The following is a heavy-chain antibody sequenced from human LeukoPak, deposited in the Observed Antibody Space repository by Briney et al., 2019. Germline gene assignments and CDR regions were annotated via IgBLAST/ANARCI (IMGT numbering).Heavy chain of an antibody. Sequence: SGTLSLTCTVSGGSISSSSYYWGWLRQPPGKGLEWIVYIYHSGSTYYNPSLKSRVTISVDRSKNQFSLKLSSVTAADTAEYCCARVYSSGSRAFQHWGQGTLVTVSS. CDR1: GGSISSSSYY. CDR3: ARVYSSGSRAFQH. D-gene: IGHD6-19*01. J-gene: IGHJ1*01. V-gene: IGHV4-30-2*01. CDR2: IYHSGST.